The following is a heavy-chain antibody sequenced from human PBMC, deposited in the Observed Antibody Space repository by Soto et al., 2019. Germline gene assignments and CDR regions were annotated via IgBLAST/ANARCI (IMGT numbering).Heavy chain of an antibody. CDR2: ISWNSGSR. J-gene: IGHJ3*02. CDR3: AKDRERATTFFDI. Sequence: GGSLRLSCAAYGFTFAAYAMHWVRHAQGKGLEWVSGISWNSGSRGYADSVKVRFTISRDNAKNSLYLQMNGLRAEDTALYYCAKDRERATTFFDIWGQGT. V-gene: IGHV3-9*01. D-gene: IGHD5-12*01. CDR1: GFTFAAYA.